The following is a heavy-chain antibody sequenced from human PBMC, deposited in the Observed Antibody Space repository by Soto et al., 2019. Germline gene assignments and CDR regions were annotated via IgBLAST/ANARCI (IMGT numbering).Heavy chain of an antibody. CDR2: TYYRSKWYN. V-gene: IGHV6-1*01. J-gene: IGHJ6*02. CDR1: GDSVSSNSAA. CDR3: ARDRSSSRAWYYYGMDV. Sequence: SQPLSLTCAISGDSVSSNSAAWNWIRQSPSRGLEWLGRTYYRSKWYNDYAVSVKSRITINPDTSKNQFSLQLNSVTPEDTAVYYCARDRSSSRAWYYYGMDVWGQGTTVTVSS. D-gene: IGHD6-13*01.